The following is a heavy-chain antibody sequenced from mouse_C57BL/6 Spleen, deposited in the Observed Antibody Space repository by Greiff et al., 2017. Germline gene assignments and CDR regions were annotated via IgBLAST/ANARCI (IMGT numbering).Heavy chain of an antibody. J-gene: IGHJ4*01. CDR2: IYPGDGDT. CDR3: AVGADYDGGYYAMGY. D-gene: IGHD1-1*01. CDR1: GYAFSSSW. Sequence: VKLQESGPELVKPGASVKISCKASGYAFSSSWMNWVQQRPGKGLEWIGRIYPGDGDTNYNGKFKGKATLTADKSSSPAYMQLSSLTSEDSAVYCGAVGADYDGGYYAMGYWGQGTSVTVSS. V-gene: IGHV1-82*01.